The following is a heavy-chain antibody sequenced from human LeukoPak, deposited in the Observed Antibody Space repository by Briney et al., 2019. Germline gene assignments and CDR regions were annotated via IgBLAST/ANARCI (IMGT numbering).Heavy chain of an antibody. CDR1: GFTXSXAW. Sequence: GGSLRLSCAASGFTXSXAWMSXXXXXPGKGLEWVGRIKSKTDGGTTDYAAPVKGRFTISRDDSKNTLYLQMNSLKSEDTAVYYCTTDDGGSEFDYWGQGTLVTVSS. CDR3: TTDDGGSEFDY. V-gene: IGHV3-15*01. CDR2: IKSKTDGGTT. J-gene: IGHJ4*02. D-gene: IGHD1-26*01.